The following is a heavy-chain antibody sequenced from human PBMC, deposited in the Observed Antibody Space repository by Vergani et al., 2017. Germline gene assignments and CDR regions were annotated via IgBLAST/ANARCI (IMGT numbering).Heavy chain of an antibody. CDR2: ISSSSSYI. Sequence: ELQLLESGGGLVKPGGSLRLSCAASGFTFSSYSMNWVRQAPGKGLEWVSSISSSSSYIYYADSVKGRFTISRDNAKNSLYLQMNSLRAEDTAVYYCARDSVWYYYDSSGYPRDAFDIWGQGTMVTVSS. V-gene: IGHV3-21*01. CDR3: ARDSVWYYYDSSGYPRDAFDI. CDR1: GFTFSSYS. J-gene: IGHJ3*02. D-gene: IGHD3-22*01.